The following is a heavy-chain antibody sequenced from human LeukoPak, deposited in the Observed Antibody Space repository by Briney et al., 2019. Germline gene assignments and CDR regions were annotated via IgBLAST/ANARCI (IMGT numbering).Heavy chain of an antibody. CDR3: ARGQWPPTYYFDY. V-gene: IGHV4-59*01. CDR1: GGSISSYY. CDR2: IYYSGST. D-gene: IGHD6-19*01. J-gene: IGHJ4*02. Sequence: SETLSLTCTVSGGSISSYYWSWIRRPPGKGLEWIGHIYYSGSTNYNPSLKSRVTISVDTSKNQFSLKLSSVTAADTAVYYCARGQWPPTYYFDYWGQGTLVTISS.